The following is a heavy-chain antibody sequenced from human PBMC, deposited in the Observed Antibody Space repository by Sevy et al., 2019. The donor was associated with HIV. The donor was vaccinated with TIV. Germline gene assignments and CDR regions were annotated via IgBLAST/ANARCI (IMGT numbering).Heavy chain of an antibody. J-gene: IGHJ4*02. Sequence: SETLSLTCNVSGDSISSYFWSWFRQPPGKGLEWIGYIYYSGTIDYNPSLRSRVTISVDTSKKHFSMKLTSVTAADTAVYYCARDSAVVPRALLYWGQGTLVTVSS. CDR2: IYYSGTI. D-gene: IGHD2-15*01. V-gene: IGHV4-59*01. CDR3: ARDSAVVPRALLY. CDR1: GDSISSYF.